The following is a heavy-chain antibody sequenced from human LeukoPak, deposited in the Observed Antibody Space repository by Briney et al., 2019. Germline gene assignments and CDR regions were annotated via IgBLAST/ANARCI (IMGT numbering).Heavy chain of an antibody. V-gene: IGHV3-23*01. CDR1: GFTFSSYA. Sequence: PGGSLRLSCAASGFTFSSYAMSWVRQAPGKGLEWVSVISGSGGATYFADSVKGRVTISRDNSKNMLYLQMNRLRAEDTAVYYCAKEVTSGNFFPFDYWGQGTLVTVSS. CDR2: ISGSGGAT. J-gene: IGHJ4*02. D-gene: IGHD3-10*01. CDR3: AKEVTSGNFFPFDY.